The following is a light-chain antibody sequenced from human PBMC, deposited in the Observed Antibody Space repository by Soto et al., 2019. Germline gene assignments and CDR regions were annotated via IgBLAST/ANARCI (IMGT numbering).Light chain of an antibody. J-gene: IGKJ1*01. CDR2: AAS. Sequence: AIQMTQSQSSLSASVGGRVTITCRASQGIRNDLGWYQQKPGKAPKLLIYAASSLQSGVPSRFSGSGSGTDFTLTISSLQPEDFATYYCLQDYNYPWTFGQGTKVDIK. CDR1: QGIRND. CDR3: LQDYNYPWT. V-gene: IGKV1-6*01.